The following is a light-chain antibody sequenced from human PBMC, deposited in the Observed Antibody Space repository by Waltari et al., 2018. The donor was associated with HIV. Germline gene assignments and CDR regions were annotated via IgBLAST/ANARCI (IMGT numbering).Light chain of an antibody. V-gene: IGLV7-46*01. J-gene: IGLJ2*01. CDR3: LLSYGGDLV. Sequence: QPVVTQEASLPVSPGGTAALTCASSPGVLTRGPCPYWFQVRPGQAPKTLIFESNNRYSWTPARFAGSFLGGKAALTLTGALPEDEGDYYCLLSYGGDLVFGGGTKLTVL. CDR1: PGVLTRGPC. CDR2: ESN.